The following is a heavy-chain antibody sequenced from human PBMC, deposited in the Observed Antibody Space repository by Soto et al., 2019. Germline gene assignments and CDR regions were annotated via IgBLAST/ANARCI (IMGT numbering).Heavy chain of an antibody. V-gene: IGHV3-30*03. D-gene: IGHD2-8*02. Sequence: QVQLVESGGGVVQPGRALRLSCEASGFIFSSYGMHWVRQAPGKGLEWVAVISNDALNKYYADSVRGRFTISRDDSKNTLYLQMYSLRAEDTAVYYCALPWWDCYYYYGRDVWGQGTTVTVSS. J-gene: IGHJ6*02. CDR2: ISNDALNK. CDR1: GFIFSSYG. CDR3: ALPWWDCYYYYGRDV.